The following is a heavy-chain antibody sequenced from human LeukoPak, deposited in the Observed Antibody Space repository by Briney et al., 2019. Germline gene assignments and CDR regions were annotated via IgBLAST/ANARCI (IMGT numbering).Heavy chain of an antibody. CDR3: VSPRGFSYGYFDY. J-gene: IGHJ4*02. CDR1: GGSISGSSAY. Sequence: SETLSLTCTVSGGSISGSSAYWGWIRQPPGKGLEWIGSIYYSKNTYYNPSLKSRVTISADTSKNQFSLTLGSVSATDTAVYYCVSPRGFSYGYFDYWGQGTLVTVSS. CDR2: IYYSKNT. D-gene: IGHD5-18*01. V-gene: IGHV4-39*01.